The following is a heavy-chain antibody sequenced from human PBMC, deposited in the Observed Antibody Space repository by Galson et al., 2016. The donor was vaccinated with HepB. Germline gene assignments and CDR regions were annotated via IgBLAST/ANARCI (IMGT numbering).Heavy chain of an antibody. CDR3: ASGERGWLNYRPQNF. CDR1: GFTFSDFY. J-gene: IGHJ4*02. D-gene: IGHD1-7*01. Sequence: SLRLSCAASGFTFSDFYMTWIRQAPGKGLEWVSYISGSGRAIFNADSVKGRFTISRDNTKNSVFLQLNSLRVEDTAVYYCASGERGWLNYRPQNFWGQGTLVTVSS. CDR2: ISGSGRAI. V-gene: IGHV3-11*01.